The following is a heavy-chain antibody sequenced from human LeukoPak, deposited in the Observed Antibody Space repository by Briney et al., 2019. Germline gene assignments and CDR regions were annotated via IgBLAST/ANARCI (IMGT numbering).Heavy chain of an antibody. D-gene: IGHD1-1*01. CDR2: IIPIFGTA. V-gene: IGHV1-69*13. CDR3: ARQPMPRSTFDY. CDR1: GGIFSSYA. Sequence: GASVKVSCKASGGIFSSYAISWVRQAPGQGLEWMGGIIPIFGTANYAQKFQGRVTITADESTSTAYMELSSLRSEDTAVYYCARQPMPRSTFDYWGQGTLVTVSS. J-gene: IGHJ4*02.